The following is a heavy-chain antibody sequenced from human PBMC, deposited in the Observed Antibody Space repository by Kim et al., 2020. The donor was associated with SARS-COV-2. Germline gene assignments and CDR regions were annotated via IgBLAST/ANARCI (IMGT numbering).Heavy chain of an antibody. J-gene: IGHJ6*02. CDR1: GFTFSSYG. Sequence: GGSLRLSCAASGFTFSSYGMHWVRQAPGKGLEWVAVISYDGSNKYYADSVKGRFTISRDNSKNTLYLQMNSLRAEDTAVYYCAKEHPPGYSSGWSYYYCGMDVWGQGTTVTVSS. D-gene: IGHD6-19*01. V-gene: IGHV3-30*18. CDR2: ISYDGSNK. CDR3: AKEHPPGYSSGWSYYYCGMDV.